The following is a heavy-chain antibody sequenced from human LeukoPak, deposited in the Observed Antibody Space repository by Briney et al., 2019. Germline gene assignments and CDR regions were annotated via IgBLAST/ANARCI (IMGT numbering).Heavy chain of an antibody. D-gene: IGHD3-10*02. CDR1: GVSITSYH. Sequence: SETLSLTCTVSGVSITSYHWSWIRQPAGKGLEWIGRIHASGSSNYNPSPKSRVTMSVDTSKNQFSLKLTSVTAADTAVYYCARLFSPGNFDYWGQGTLVTVSS. CDR3: ARLFSPGNFDY. V-gene: IGHV4-4*07. CDR2: IHASGSS. J-gene: IGHJ4*02.